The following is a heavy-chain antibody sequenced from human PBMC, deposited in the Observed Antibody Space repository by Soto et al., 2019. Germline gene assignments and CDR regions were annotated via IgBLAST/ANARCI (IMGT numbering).Heavy chain of an antibody. CDR3: ARKMSKVTESHNWFDP. CDR2: IYYSGST. J-gene: IGHJ5*02. V-gene: IGHV4-31*03. Sequence: QVQLQESGPGLVKPSQTLSLTCTVSGGSISSGGYYWSWIRQHPGKGLEWIGYIYYSGSTYYNPSLKSRVTISVDTSKNQFSLKLSSVTAADTAVYYCARKMSKVTESHNWFDPWGQGTLVTVSS. D-gene: IGHD2-21*02. CDR1: GGSISSGGYY.